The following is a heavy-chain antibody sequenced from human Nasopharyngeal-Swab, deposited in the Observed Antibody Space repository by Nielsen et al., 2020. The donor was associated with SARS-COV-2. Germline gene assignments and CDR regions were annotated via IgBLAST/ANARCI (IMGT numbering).Heavy chain of an antibody. Sequence: SETLSLTCAVYGGSFSGYYWSWIRQPPGKGLEWIGEINHSGSTNYNPSLKSRVTISVDTSKNQFSLKLNSVTAADTAVYYCARGVYDFWSGYYGWFDPWGQGTLVTVSS. CDR2: INHSGST. D-gene: IGHD3-3*01. V-gene: IGHV4-34*01. CDR3: ARGVYDFWSGYYGWFDP. CDR1: GGSFSGYY. J-gene: IGHJ5*02.